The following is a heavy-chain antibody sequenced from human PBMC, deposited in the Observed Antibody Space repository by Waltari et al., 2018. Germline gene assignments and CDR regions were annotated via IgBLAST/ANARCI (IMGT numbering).Heavy chain of an antibody. V-gene: IGHV4-34*01. D-gene: IGHD2-15*01. Sequence: QVQLQQWGAGLLKPSETLSLTCAVYGGSFSGYYWSWIRQPPGKGLEWIGEINHSGSTNYNPSLKSRVTISVDTSKNQFSLKLSSVTAADTAVYYCASASSWMDAFDIWGQGTMVTVSS. J-gene: IGHJ3*02. CDR2: INHSGST. CDR3: ASASSWMDAFDI. CDR1: GGSFSGYY.